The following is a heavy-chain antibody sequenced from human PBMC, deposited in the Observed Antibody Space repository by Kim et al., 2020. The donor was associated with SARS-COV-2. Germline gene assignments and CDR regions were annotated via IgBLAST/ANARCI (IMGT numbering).Heavy chain of an antibody. V-gene: IGHV4-34*01. CDR2: INHSGST. CDR1: GGSFSGYY. CDR3: ARGRANYYDSSGLYPDY. J-gene: IGHJ4*01. D-gene: IGHD3-22*01. Sequence: SETLSLTCAVYGGSFSGYYWSWIRQPPGKGLEWIGEINHSGSTNYNPSLKSRVTISVDTSKNQFTLKLSSVTAADTAVYYCARGRANYYDSSGLYPDYWG.